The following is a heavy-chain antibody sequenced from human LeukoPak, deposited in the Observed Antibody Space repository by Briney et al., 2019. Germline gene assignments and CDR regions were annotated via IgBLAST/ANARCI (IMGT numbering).Heavy chain of an antibody. D-gene: IGHD3-22*01. CDR3: ARGPYSYDSSGAFDI. V-gene: IGHV4-39*01. J-gene: IGHJ3*02. Sequence: WETLSLTCTVSGVSISSSYSYWGWIRQPPGMGLEWIGSIYYTGNTYYNASLKSQVSISIDTSKNQFSLKLSSVTAADTAVYFCARGPYSYDSSGAFDIWGQGTMVTVSS. CDR1: GVSISSSYSY. CDR2: IYYTGNT.